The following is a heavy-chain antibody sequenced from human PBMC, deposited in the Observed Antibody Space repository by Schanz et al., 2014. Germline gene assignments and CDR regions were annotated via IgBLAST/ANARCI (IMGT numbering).Heavy chain of an antibody. Sequence: VQLLESGGGLVQPGGSLRLSCAASGLTFSSYAMSWVRQAPGKGLEWVSAMNESHSTIYYADSVRGRFTISRDNAENTLYLQMNSLRAEDTAVYYCTTDHRHFAFDVWGQGTMVTVSS. CDR2: MNESHSTI. V-gene: IGHV3-23*01. J-gene: IGHJ3*01. CDR1: GLTFSSYA. CDR3: TTDHRHFAFDV.